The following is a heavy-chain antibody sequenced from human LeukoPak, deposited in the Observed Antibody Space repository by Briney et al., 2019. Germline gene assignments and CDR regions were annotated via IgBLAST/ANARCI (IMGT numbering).Heavy chain of an antibody. J-gene: IGHJ6*03. D-gene: IGHD2-15*01. Sequence: ASVKVSCKASGYTFTSYDINWVRQATGQGLEWMGWMNPNSGKTGYAQKFQGRVTMTTNTSISTAYMDLSSLRSEDTALYYCARGRRGGYYYYMDVWGKGTTVTISS. CDR1: GYTFTSYD. V-gene: IGHV1-8*01. CDR2: MNPNSGKT. CDR3: ARGRRGGYYYYMDV.